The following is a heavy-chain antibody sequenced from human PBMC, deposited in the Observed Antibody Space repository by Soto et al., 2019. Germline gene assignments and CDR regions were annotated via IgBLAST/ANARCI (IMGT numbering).Heavy chain of an antibody. CDR1: GGSISSGGYY. V-gene: IGHV4-31*03. CDR3: ASPCSSTSCHCY. D-gene: IGHD2-2*01. J-gene: IGHJ4*02. CDR2: IYYSGST. Sequence: QVQLQESGPGLVKPSQTLSLTCTVSGGSISSGGYYWSWIRQHAGKGLEWIGYIYYSGSTYYNPSLKCRVTISVDTSKNQFSLKLSSVTAAETAVYYCASPCSSTSCHCYWGQGTLVTVSS.